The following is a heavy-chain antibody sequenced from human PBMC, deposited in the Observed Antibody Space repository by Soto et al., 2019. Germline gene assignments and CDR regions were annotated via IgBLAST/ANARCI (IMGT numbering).Heavy chain of an antibody. D-gene: IGHD3-3*01. J-gene: IGHJ4*02. CDR2: IYYSGST. CDR1: GGSVSSGSYY. CDR3: ARDGTIFGVVI. V-gene: IGHV4-61*01. Sequence: ETLSLTCTVSGGSVSSGSYYWSWIRQPPGKGLEWIGYIYYSGSTNYNPSLKSRVTISVDTSKNQFSLKLSSVTAADTAVYYCARDGTIFGVVIWGQGTLVTVSS.